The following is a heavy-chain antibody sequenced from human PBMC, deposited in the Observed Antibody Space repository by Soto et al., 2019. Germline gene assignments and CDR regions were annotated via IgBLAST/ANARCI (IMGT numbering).Heavy chain of an antibody. D-gene: IGHD1-1*01. CDR2: INAGNGNT. J-gene: IGHJ4*02. CDR3: ARDCIPDQLEPEYYFDY. V-gene: IGHV1-3*01. Sequence: QVQLVQSGAEVKKPGASVKVSCKASGYTFTSYAMHWVRQAPGQRLEWMGWINAGNGNTKYSQKFQGRVTITRDTSASTAYMELSSLRSKDTAVYYCARDCIPDQLEPEYYFDYWGKGTLVTVSS. CDR1: GYTFTSYA.